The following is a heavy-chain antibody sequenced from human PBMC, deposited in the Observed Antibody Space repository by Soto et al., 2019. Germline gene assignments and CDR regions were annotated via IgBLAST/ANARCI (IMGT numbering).Heavy chain of an antibody. CDR1: GFTFSSYG. D-gene: IGHD6-13*01. J-gene: IGHJ6*02. CDR3: ASEHMYSSSWYVYYYGMDV. CDR2: IWYDGSNK. Sequence: QVQLVESGGGVVQPGRSLRLSCAASGFTFSSYGMHWVRQAPGKGLEWVAVIWYDGSNKYYADSVKGRFTISRDNSXNXVXXQLNSLRAEDTAVYYCASEHMYSSSWYVYYYGMDVWGQGTTVTVSS. V-gene: IGHV3-33*01.